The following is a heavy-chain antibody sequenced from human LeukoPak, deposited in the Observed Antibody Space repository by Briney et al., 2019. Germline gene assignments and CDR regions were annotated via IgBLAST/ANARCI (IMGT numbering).Heavy chain of an antibody. CDR2: IYYSGST. V-gene: IGHV4-30-4*07. J-gene: IGHJ4*02. Sequence: SETLSLTCAVSGGSISSGGYSWSWIRQPPGKGLEWIGYIYYSGSTYYNPSLKSRVTISVDTSKNQFSLKLSSVTAADTAVYYCARDLTGTTPGGNYWGQGTLVTVSS. D-gene: IGHD1-7*01. CDR1: GGSISSGGYS. CDR3: ARDLTGTTPGGNY.